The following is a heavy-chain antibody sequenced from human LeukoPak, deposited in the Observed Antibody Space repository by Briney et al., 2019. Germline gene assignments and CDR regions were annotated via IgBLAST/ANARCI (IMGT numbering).Heavy chain of an antibody. Sequence: KPSETLSLTCTVSDGPMRTYHWNWIREAPGKGLEGIGYVDYSGNNEHNPTFKSRVTMSIGTSRNLFSLMLTSVSAADTAVYYCARDRFATTTWDSSFDYWGHGILVTVSS. V-gene: IGHV4-59*01. J-gene: IGHJ4*01. CDR2: VDYSGNN. CDR1: DGPMRTYH. CDR3: ARDRFATTTWDSSFDY. D-gene: IGHD5-24*01.